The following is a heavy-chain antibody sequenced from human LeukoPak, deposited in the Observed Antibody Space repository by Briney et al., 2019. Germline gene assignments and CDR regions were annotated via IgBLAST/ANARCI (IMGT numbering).Heavy chain of an antibody. D-gene: IGHD5-24*01. V-gene: IGHV1-69*04. CDR3: ARDLEGDGYNPTTNWFDP. Sequence: VASVKVSCKASGGTFSSYAISWVRQAPGQGLEWMGRIIPILGIANYAQKFQGRVTITADKSTSTAYMELSSLRSEDTAVYYCARDLEGDGYNPTTNWFDPWGQGTLVTVSS. CDR1: GGTFSSYA. J-gene: IGHJ5*02. CDR2: IIPILGIA.